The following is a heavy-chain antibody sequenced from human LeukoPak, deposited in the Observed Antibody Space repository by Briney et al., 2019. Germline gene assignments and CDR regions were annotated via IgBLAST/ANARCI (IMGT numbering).Heavy chain of an antibody. CDR3: ARDGVRFLEWFPTDAFDI. Sequence: SVKVSCKASGGTFSSYAISWVRQAPGQGLEWMGGIIPIFGTANYAQKFQGRDTITADESTSTAYMELSSLRSEDTAVYYCARDGVRFLEWFPTDAFDIWGQGTMVTVSS. CDR2: IIPIFGTA. J-gene: IGHJ3*02. CDR1: GGTFSSYA. V-gene: IGHV1-69*13. D-gene: IGHD3-3*01.